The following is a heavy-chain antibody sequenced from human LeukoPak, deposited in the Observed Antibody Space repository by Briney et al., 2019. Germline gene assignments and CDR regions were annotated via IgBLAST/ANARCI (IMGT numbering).Heavy chain of an antibody. CDR1: GYTFTGYY. J-gene: IGHJ4*02. D-gene: IGHD6-6*01. Sequence: ASVKVSCKASGYTFTGYYMHWVRQAPGQGLEWMGWINPNSGGTNYAQKFQGRVTMTRDTSISTAYMELSRLRSDDTAVYYCARASSIAAWDYFDYWGQGTLVTVSS. CDR3: ARASSIAAWDYFDY. CDR2: INPNSGGT. V-gene: IGHV1-2*02.